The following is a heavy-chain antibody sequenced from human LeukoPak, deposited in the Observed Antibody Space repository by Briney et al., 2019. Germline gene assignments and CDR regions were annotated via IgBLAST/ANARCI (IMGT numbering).Heavy chain of an antibody. Sequence: ASVKVSCKASGYTFTSYAMNWVRQAPGQGLEWMGWINTNTGNPTYAQGFTGRFVFSLDTSVSTAYLQISSLKAEDTAVYYCARTDAQCSSTSCYIWGYYYYYGMDVWGQGTTVTVSS. CDR3: ARTDAQCSSTSCYIWGYYYYYGMDV. CDR1: GYTFTSYA. D-gene: IGHD2-2*02. CDR2: INTNTGNP. J-gene: IGHJ6*02. V-gene: IGHV7-4-1*02.